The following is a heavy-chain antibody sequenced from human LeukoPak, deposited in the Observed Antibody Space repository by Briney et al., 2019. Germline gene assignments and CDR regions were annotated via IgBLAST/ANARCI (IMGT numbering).Heavy chain of an antibody. V-gene: IGHV4-34*01. CDR3: ARESVLRYFDWTTRYYFDN. CDR1: GGSFSGYY. D-gene: IGHD3-9*01. J-gene: IGHJ4*02. Sequence: KPSETLSLICAVYGGSFSGYYWSWIRQPPGKGLEWIGEIDHSGSTNYNPSLKSRVTISVGTSKNQFSLKLSSVTAADTAVYYCARESVLRYFDWTTRYYFDNWGQGTLVTVSS. CDR2: IDHSGST.